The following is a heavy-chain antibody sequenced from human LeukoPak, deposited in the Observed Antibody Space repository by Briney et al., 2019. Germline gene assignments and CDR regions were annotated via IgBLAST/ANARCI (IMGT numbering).Heavy chain of an antibody. CDR1: GFTFSSYA. CDR3: AKSRIAVAGTGLDY. CDR2: ISGSGGST. Sequence: PGRSLRLSCAASGFTFSSYAMSWVRQAPGEGLEWVSAISGSGGSTYYADSVKGRLTISRDNSKNTLYLQMNSLRAEDTAVYYCAKSRIAVAGTGLDYWGQGTLVTVSS. V-gene: IGHV3-23*01. J-gene: IGHJ4*02. D-gene: IGHD6-19*01.